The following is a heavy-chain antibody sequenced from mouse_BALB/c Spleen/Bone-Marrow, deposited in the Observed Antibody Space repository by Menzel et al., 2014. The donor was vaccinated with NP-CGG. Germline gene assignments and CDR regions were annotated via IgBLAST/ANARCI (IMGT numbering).Heavy chain of an antibody. D-gene: IGHD1-2*01. CDR3: TRLHYYGYSAY. Sequence: VQLKESGGGLVQPGGSLKLSCAASGFDFSRYWMSWVRQAPGKGLEWIGEINPDSSTINYTPSLKDKFIISRVNAKNTLYLQKSKVRPEDTALYYCTRLHYYGYSAYWGQGTLVTVST. V-gene: IGHV4-1*02. J-gene: IGHJ3*01. CDR2: INPDSSTI. CDR1: GFDFSRYW.